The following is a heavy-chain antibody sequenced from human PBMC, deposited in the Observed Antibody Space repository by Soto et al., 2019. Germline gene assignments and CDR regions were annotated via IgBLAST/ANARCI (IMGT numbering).Heavy chain of an antibody. CDR1: GFTFSSYS. CDR2: ISSSSSYI. Sequence: EVQLVEYGGGLVKPGGSLRLSCAASGFTFSSYSMNWVRQAPGKGLEWVSSISSSSSYIYYADSVKGRFTISRDNAKNSLYLQMNSLRAEDTAVYYCARDSEDYYDSSGDPNWFDPWGQGTLVTVSS. V-gene: IGHV3-21*01. CDR3: ARDSEDYYDSSGDPNWFDP. J-gene: IGHJ5*02. D-gene: IGHD3-22*01.